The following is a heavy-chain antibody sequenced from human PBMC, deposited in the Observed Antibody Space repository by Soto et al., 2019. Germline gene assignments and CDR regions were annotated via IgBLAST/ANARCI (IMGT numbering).Heavy chain of an antibody. Sequence: QVQLVQSGAEVKKPGASVKVSCKASGYTFTSYAMHWVRQAPGQRLEWMGWINAGNGNTKYSQKFQGRVTITRDTSASTAYMELSSLRSEDTAVYYCARDRGSKTYYDFWSGSRWFDPWGQGTLVTVSS. CDR3: ARDRGSKTYYDFWSGSRWFDP. CDR2: INAGNGNT. D-gene: IGHD3-3*01. CDR1: GYTFTSYA. V-gene: IGHV1-3*01. J-gene: IGHJ5*02.